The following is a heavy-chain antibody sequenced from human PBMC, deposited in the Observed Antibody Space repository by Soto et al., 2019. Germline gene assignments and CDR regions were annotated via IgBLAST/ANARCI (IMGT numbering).Heavy chain of an antibody. CDR1: GYTFTGYY. D-gene: IGHD2-2*01. Sequence: GASVKVSCKASGYTFTGYYMHWVRQAPGQGLEWMGWINPNSGGTNYAQKFQGRVTMTRDTSISTAYMELSRLRSDDTAVYYCARDVVVPAAPGEEYYYGMDVWGQGTTVTVSS. CDR2: INPNSGGT. CDR3: ARDVVVPAAPGEEYYYGMDV. J-gene: IGHJ6*02. V-gene: IGHV1-2*02.